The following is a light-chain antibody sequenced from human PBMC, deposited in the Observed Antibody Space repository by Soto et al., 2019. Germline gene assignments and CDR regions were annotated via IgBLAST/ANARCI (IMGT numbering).Light chain of an antibody. J-gene: IGLJ3*02. CDR2: LNSDGSH. V-gene: IGLV4-69*02. CDR1: SGHSSYA. Sequence: QAVVTQPPSASASLGASVKLTCTLSSGHSSYAIAWHQQQTEKGPRYLMKLNSDGSHIKGGGIPDRFSGSSSGTERYLTIPSLQSEDEADYYCQTWDSATNWVFGGGTQLTVL. CDR3: QTWDSATNWV.